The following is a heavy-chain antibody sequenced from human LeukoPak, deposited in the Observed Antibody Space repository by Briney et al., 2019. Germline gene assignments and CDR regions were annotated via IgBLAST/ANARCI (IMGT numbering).Heavy chain of an antibody. CDR3: ARGPPHYYDSSGDWFDY. V-gene: IGHV1-2*02. J-gene: IGHJ4*02. D-gene: IGHD3-22*01. CDR1: GYTFTDYY. CDR2: INPNSGVP. Sequence: ASVKVSCKASGYTFTDYYMHWVRQAPGQGLEWMGWINPNSGVPNCAQKFQGRVTMTRDMSTSTVYMELSSLRSEDTAVYYCARGPPHYYDSSGDWFDYWGQGTLVTVSS.